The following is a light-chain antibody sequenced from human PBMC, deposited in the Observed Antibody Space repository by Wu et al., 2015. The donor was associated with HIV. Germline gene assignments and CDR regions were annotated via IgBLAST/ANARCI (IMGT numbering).Light chain of an antibody. CDR2: DAS. CDR3: QQRTNWPPGLT. Sequence: EIVMAQSPATLSVSPGEGVTLSCRASQSVSSYLAWYQQTPGQAPRLLIYDASNRATGIPARFSGSGSGTDFTLTISSLEPEDFAVYYCQQRTNWPPGLTFGGGTKVEVK. J-gene: IGKJ4*01. CDR1: QSVSSY. V-gene: IGKV3-11*01.